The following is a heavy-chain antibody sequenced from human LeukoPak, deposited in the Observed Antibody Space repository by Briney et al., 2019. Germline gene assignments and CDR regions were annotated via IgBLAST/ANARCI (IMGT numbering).Heavy chain of an antibody. J-gene: IGHJ4*02. CDR2: IYYSGST. V-gene: IGHV4-59*01. Sequence: PSETLSLTCTVSGGSIGSYYWNLVRQPPGKGLEWIGYIYYSGSTNYNPSLKSRVTISVDTSRTQFSLKLSSMTAADTAVYYCAGWHYPLEYWGQGTLVTVSS. CDR1: GGSIGSYY. D-gene: IGHD1-7*01. CDR3: AGWHYPLEY.